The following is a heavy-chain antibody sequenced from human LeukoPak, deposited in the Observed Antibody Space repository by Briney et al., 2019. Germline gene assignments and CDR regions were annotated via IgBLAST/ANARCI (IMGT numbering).Heavy chain of an antibody. D-gene: IGHD2-21*02. CDR3: ARMALDGGDSIGFDS. Sequence: GASVKVSCKASGYTFTDYFIHWVRQAPAQGLEWMGWINPNIGDSSYAQKFQDRATMTRDRTINTAYMELSRLTSDDTAVYYCARMALDGGDSIGFDSWGQGTLVTVSS. V-gene: IGHV1-2*02. CDR1: GYTFTDYF. J-gene: IGHJ5*01. CDR2: INPNIGDS.